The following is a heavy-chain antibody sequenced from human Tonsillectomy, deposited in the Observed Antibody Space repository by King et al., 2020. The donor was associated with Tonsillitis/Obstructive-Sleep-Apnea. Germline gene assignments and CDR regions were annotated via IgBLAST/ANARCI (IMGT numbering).Heavy chain of an antibody. Sequence: VQLVESGGVVVQPGESLRLSCAASGFTFHDYTMHWVRQAPEKGLEWVALISWDGGMTFYEDSVKGRFTISRDNSKNSLYLQMNSLKTEDTAFYYCAKDMVHGVIMTGIFDYWGQGTLVTVSS. D-gene: IGHD3-10*01. CDR2: ISWDGGMT. J-gene: IGHJ4*02. V-gene: IGHV3-43*01. CDR3: AKDMVHGVIMTGIFDY. CDR1: GFTFHDYT.